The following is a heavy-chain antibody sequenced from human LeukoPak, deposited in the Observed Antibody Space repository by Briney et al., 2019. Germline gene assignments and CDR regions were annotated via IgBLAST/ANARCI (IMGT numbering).Heavy chain of an antibody. CDR3: ARGLTRXYSXGWYGGRYWFDP. V-gene: IGHV4-34*01. J-gene: IGHJ5*02. Sequence: SETLSLTCAVYGGSFSGYYWSWIRQPPGKGLEWIGEINHSGSTNYNPSLKSRVTISVDTSKNQFSLKLSSVTAADTAVYYCARGLTRXYSXGWYGGRYWFDPWGQGTLVTVSS. CDR1: GGSFSGYY. CDR2: INHSGST. D-gene: IGHD6-19*01.